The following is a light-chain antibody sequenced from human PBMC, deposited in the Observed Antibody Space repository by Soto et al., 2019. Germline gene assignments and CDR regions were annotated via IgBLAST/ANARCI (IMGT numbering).Light chain of an antibody. CDR1: SSDIGGSNY. J-gene: IGLJ1*01. V-gene: IGLV2-14*01. CDR3: SSYTSSSTDV. CDR2: EVS. Sequence: QSVLTQPASVSGFPGQSITISCTGTSSDIGGSNYVYWYRHHPGKAPKLMIYEVSKRPSGVSNRFSGSKSGNTASLTISGLQAEDEADYYCSSYTSSSTDVFGTGTKVTVL.